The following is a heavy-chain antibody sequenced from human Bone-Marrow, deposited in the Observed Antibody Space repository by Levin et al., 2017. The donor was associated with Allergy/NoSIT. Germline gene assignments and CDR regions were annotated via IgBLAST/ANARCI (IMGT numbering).Heavy chain of an antibody. J-gene: IGHJ4*02. CDR1: GGSISGFY. Sequence: SETLSLTCTVSGGSISGFYWSWVRQPPGKGLEWIGYIFYSGSTNYNPSLNTRLTISVDTSKNQFSLRLSSVTAADTAVYYCARGGPVLLSFGGSGGGFDYWGQGTLVTVAS. CDR2: IFYSGST. CDR3: ARGGPVLLSFGGSGGGFDY. D-gene: IGHD3-10*01. V-gene: IGHV4-59*01.